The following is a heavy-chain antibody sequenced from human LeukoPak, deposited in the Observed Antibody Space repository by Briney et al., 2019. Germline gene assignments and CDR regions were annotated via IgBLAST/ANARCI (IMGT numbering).Heavy chain of an antibody. J-gene: IGHJ4*02. CDR3: ASIDYYDSSFDY. D-gene: IGHD3-22*01. CDR1: GFTFDDYG. CDR2: INWNGGST. V-gene: IGHV3-20*04. Sequence: GGSLRLSCAASGFTFDDYGMSWVRQAPGKGLEWVSGINWNGGSTGYADSVKGRFTISRDNAKNSLYLQMNSLRAEDTAVYYCASIDYYDSSFDYWGQGTLVTVSS.